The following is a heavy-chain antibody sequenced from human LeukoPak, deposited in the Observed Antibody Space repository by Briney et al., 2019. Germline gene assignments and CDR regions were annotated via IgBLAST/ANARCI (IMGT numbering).Heavy chain of an antibody. CDR2: INHSGIT. CDR1: GGSFSGYY. Sequence: PSETLSLTAAVYGGSFSGYYWSWIRQPPGKGLEWSGEINHSGITNYNPSLKSRVTISIDTSKNQFSLKLSSVTAADTAVYYCARGPRYSGYDHWGQGTLVTVSS. D-gene: IGHD5-12*01. V-gene: IGHV4-34*01. CDR3: ARGPRYSGYDH. J-gene: IGHJ5*02.